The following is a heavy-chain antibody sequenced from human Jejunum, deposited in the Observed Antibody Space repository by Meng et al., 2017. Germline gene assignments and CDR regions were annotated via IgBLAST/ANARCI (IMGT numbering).Heavy chain of an antibody. CDR2: VWPSGAT. CDR1: GVSTTAPFY. J-gene: IGHJ4*02. D-gene: IGHD1-14*01. V-gene: IGHV4-4*02. CDR3: ARAIRERYFDS. Sequence: QVQLQGSGPGLVKPSGPLSLPCTVSGVSTTAPFYWTWIRQAPGKGLEWIGEVWPSGATYYNPSLSSRITISIDTSNNQFSLEVAFLTAADTAVYYCARAIRERYFDSWGQGTLVTVSS.